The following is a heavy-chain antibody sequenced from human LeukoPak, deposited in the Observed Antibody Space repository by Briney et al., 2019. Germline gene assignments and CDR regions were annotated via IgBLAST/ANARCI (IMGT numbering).Heavy chain of an antibody. D-gene: IGHD3-22*01. CDR1: GGSISSGGYY. Sequence: SQTLSLTSTVSGGSISSGGYYWSWIRQPPGKGLEWIGYIYHSGSTYYNPSLKSRVTISVDTSKNQFSLKLSSVTAADTAVYYCARGRSLYYYDSSGYRRGWYFDLWGRGTLVTVSS. V-gene: IGHV4-30-2*05. J-gene: IGHJ2*01. CDR3: ARGRSLYYYDSSGYRRGWYFDL. CDR2: IYHSGST.